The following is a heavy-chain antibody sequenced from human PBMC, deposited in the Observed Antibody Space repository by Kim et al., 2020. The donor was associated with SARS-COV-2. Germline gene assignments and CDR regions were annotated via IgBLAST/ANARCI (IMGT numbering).Heavy chain of an antibody. Sequence: SETLSLTCTVSGGSISSSSYYWGWIRQPPGKGLEWIGSIYYSGSTYYNPSLKSRVTISVDTSKNQFSLKLSSVTAADTAVYYCARHDLLDRGGSYYDYYYGMDVWGQGTTVTVSS. CDR1: GGSISSSSYY. J-gene: IGHJ6*02. D-gene: IGHD1-26*01. V-gene: IGHV4-39*01. CDR3: ARHDLLDRGGSYYDYYYGMDV. CDR2: IYYSGST.